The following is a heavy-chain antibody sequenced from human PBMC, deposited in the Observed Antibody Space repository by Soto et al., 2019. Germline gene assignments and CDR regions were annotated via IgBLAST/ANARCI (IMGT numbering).Heavy chain of an antibody. Sequence: GGSLRLSCAASGFSFSNYNMNWVRQAPGKGLEWVAHITDGSGKNYSDFVLVIFNLSRGNAKNSLYLEFNNLRDDDTAVYFWAGESSHGVNNGGLDSWGQGTLVTVSS. D-gene: IGHD3-3*01. J-gene: IGHJ4*02. CDR1: GFSFSNYN. CDR3: AGESSHGVNNGGLDS. V-gene: IGHV3-48*02. CDR2: ITDGSGK.